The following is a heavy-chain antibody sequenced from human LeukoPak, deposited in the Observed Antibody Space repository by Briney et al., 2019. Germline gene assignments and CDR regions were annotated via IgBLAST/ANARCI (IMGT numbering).Heavy chain of an antibody. J-gene: IGHJ4*02. V-gene: IGHV1-3*01. D-gene: IGHD6-13*01. Sequence: GGSLRLSCAASGYTFTSYAMHWVRQAPGQRLEWMGWINAGNGNTKYSQKFQGRVTITRHTSASTAYMELSSLRSEDTAVYYCARVSSSWCDYWGQGTLVTVSS. CDR1: GYTFTSYA. CDR2: INAGNGNT. CDR3: ARVSSSWCDY.